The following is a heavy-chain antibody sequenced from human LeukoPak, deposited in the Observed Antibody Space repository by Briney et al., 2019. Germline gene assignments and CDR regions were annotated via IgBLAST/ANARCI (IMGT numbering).Heavy chain of an antibody. CDR3: ARDGSVDYYGSGSGFDY. V-gene: IGHV4-39*07. CDR1: GGSISSSSYY. J-gene: IGHJ4*02. CDR2: IYYSGST. Sequence: PSETLSLTCSVSGGSISSSSYYWGWIRQPPGKGLEWIGSIYYSGSTYYNPSLQSRVTMSLDTSKNQFSLNLSSVTAADTAVYYCARDGSVDYYGSGSGFDYWGQGTLVTVSS. D-gene: IGHD3-10*01.